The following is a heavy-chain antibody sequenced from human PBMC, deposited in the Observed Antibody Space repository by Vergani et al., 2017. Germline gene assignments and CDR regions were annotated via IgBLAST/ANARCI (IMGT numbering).Heavy chain of an antibody. V-gene: IGHV4-61*02. J-gene: IGHJ6*03. CDR1: GGSISSDNYY. CDR2: SYTSGST. CDR3: ARGLAAGTYYYYYYYMDV. D-gene: IGHD6-13*01. Sequence: QVQLQESGPGLVKPSQTLSLTCTVSGGSISSDNYYWSWIRQPAGKGLEWIGRSYTSGSTNYNPSLKSRVTMSVDTSKTQFSLKMSSVTAADTAVYYCARGLAAGTYYYYYYYMDVWGKGTTVTVSS.